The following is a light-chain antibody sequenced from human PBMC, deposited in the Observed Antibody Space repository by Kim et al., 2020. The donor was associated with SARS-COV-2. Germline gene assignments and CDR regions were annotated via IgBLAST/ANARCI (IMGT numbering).Light chain of an antibody. J-gene: IGLJ1*01. CDR1: SSDVGGYNY. V-gene: IGLV2-14*03. Sequence: GQSITISCTGTSSDVGGYNYVSWYQQHPGKAPKIMIYDVSNRPSGVSSRFSGSKSGNTASLTISGLQAEDEADYYCSSYTSSATYVIGTGTKVTVL. CDR3: SSYTSSATYV. CDR2: DVS.